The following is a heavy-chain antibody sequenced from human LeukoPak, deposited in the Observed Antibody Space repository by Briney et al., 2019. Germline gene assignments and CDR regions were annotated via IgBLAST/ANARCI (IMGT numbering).Heavy chain of an antibody. V-gene: IGHV1-69*01. Sequence: SVKVSCKASGGTFSSYAISWVRQAPGQGLEWMGGIIPIFGTANYAQKFQGRVTITADESTSTAYMELSSLRSEDTAVYYCARGDVDTAMALAFDYWGQGTLVTVSS. CDR2: IIPIFGTA. J-gene: IGHJ4*02. CDR3: ARGDVDTAMALAFDY. D-gene: IGHD5-18*01. CDR1: GGTFSSYA.